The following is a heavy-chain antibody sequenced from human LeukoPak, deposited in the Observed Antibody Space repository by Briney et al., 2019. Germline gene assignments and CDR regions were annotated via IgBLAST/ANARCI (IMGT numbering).Heavy chain of an antibody. CDR1: GYTFTDLD. CDR2: MNPKNGNT. D-gene: IGHD6-13*01. V-gene: IGHV1-8*01. CDR3: ARGIAAGVDY. J-gene: IGHJ4*02. Sequence: ASVKVSCKASGYTFTDLDINWVRQAAGQGPEWMGWMNPKNGNTGYAEKFQGRVLMTRDTSINTAYVELSSLTSEDTAVYYCARGIAAGVDYWGQGTLVTVSS.